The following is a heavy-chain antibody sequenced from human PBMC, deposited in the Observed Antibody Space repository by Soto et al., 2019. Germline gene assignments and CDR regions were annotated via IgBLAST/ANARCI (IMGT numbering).Heavy chain of an antibody. D-gene: IGHD2-2*01. V-gene: IGHV3-23*01. CDR2: ISGSGGST. J-gene: IGHJ5*02. Sequence: GGSLRLSCAASGFTFSSYAMSWVRQAPWKGLEWVSAISGSGGSTYYADSVKGRFTISRDNSKNTLYLQMNSLRAEDTAVYYCAKDPKDCSSTSCPNWFDPWGQGTLVTVSS. CDR1: GFTFSSYA. CDR3: AKDPKDCSSTSCPNWFDP.